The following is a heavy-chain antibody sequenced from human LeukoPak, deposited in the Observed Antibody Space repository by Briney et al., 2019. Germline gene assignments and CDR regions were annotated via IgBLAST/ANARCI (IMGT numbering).Heavy chain of an antibody. CDR2: IYYSGST. Sequence: SETLSLTCAVYGGSFSGYYWSWIRQPPGKGLEWIGSIYYSGSTYYNPSLKSRVTISVDTSKNQFSLKLSSVTAADTAVYYCAREHSSSWLQTLTTDPWGQGTLVTVSS. CDR1: GGSFSGYY. V-gene: IGHV4-34*01. D-gene: IGHD6-13*01. CDR3: AREHSSSWLQTLTTDP. J-gene: IGHJ5*02.